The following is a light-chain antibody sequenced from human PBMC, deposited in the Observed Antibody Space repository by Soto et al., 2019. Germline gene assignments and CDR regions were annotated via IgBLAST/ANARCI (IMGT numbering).Light chain of an antibody. J-gene: IGKJ5*01. CDR2: DAS. CDR3: QQRSQWPPMT. CDR1: QSVSSY. V-gene: IGKV3-11*01. Sequence: EIVLTQSPATLSLSPGERVTVSCSASQSVSSYLAWYQQKPGQAPRLLIYDASNRATGVPARFSGSGSGTDFSLTISSLEPEDVAVYYCQQRSQWPPMTFGQGTRLE.